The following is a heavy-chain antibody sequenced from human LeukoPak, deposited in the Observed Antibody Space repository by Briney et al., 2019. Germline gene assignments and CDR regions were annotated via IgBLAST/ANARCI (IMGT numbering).Heavy chain of an antibody. CDR3: ARSGLLWFGELSDEHNWFDP. J-gene: IGHJ5*02. CDR2: IYPGDSDT. V-gene: IGHV5-51*01. Sequence: GESLKISCKGSGYSFTSYWIGWVRQMPGKGLEWMGIIYPGDSDTRYSPSFQGQVTISADKSISTAYLQWSSLKASDTAMYYCARSGLLWFGELSDEHNWFDPWGQGTLVTVSS. D-gene: IGHD3-10*01. CDR1: GYSFTSYW.